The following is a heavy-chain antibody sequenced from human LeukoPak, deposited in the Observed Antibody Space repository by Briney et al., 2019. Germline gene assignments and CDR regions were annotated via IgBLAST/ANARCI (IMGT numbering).Heavy chain of an antibody. D-gene: IGHD1-26*01. CDR2: IYYSGST. Sequence: SETLSLTXTVSGGSISSYYWGWIRQPPGKGLEWIGYIYYSGSTDYNPSLKSRVTISVDTSKNQFSLKLTSVTAADTAVYYCARAGTYSGSYRFDSWGQGTLVTVSS. V-gene: IGHV4-59*01. CDR1: GGSISSYY. CDR3: ARAGTYSGSYRFDS. J-gene: IGHJ4*02.